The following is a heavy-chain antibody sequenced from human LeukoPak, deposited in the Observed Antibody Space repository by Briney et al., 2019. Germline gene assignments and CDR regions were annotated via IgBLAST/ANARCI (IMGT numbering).Heavy chain of an antibody. V-gene: IGHV5-51*01. J-gene: IGHJ4*02. CDR3: ARTYYYGSGSYYNPGH. CDR2: IYPGDSAT. CDR1: GYSFSTYW. D-gene: IGHD3-10*01. Sequence: GESLKISCKGSGYSFSTYWIGWVRQMPGKGLEWMGSIYPGDSATRYSPSFQGQVTISADKSISTAYLQLSSLKASDTAMYYCARTYYYGSGSYYNPGHWGQGTLVTVSS.